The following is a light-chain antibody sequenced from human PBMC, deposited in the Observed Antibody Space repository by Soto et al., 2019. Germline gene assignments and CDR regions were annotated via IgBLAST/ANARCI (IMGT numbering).Light chain of an antibody. J-gene: IGLJ3*02. CDR3: AAWDDSLSGVV. Sequence: QSVLTQPPSTSGTPGQRVSISCSGGTSNIGKNYVYWYHQVPGTAPKLLMYSNNQRPSGVPDRFSGSKSGTSASLAINGLRSEDEADYYCAAWDDSLSGVVFGGGTKLTV. V-gene: IGLV1-47*02. CDR2: SNN. CDR1: TSNIGKNY.